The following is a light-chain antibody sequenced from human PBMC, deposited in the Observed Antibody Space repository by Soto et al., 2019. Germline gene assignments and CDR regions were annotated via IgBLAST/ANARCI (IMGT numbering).Light chain of an antibody. CDR2: EGS. CDR3: SSYRTGGPFV. CDR1: TSNVGTYKF. Sequence: QSVLTQPASVSGSPGQSITISCTGTTSNVGTYKFVSWYQYHPGKAPKLIIYEGSKRPSGVSSRFSGSKSGNTASLTISGLQADDDGDYYCSSYRTGGPFVFGTGTKLTVL. V-gene: IGLV2-14*02. J-gene: IGLJ1*01.